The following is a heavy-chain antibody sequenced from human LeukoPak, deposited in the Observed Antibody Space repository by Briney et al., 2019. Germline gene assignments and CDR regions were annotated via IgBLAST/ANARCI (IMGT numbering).Heavy chain of an antibody. CDR2: ISSNGGST. J-gene: IGHJ4*02. D-gene: IGHD2-21*02. CDR1: GLTFSNYA. V-gene: IGHV3-64*01. Sequence: PGGSLRLSCAAPGLTFSNYAMNWVRQAPGKGLEYVSGISSNGGSTNYANSVKGRFTISRDNSKNTLYLQMGSLRAEDMAVYYCARDGGTYCGGDCYGDWGQGTLVTVSS. CDR3: ARDGGTYCGGDCYGD.